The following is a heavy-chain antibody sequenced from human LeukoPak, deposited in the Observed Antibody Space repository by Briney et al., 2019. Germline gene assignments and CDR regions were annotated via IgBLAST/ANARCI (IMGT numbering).Heavy chain of an antibody. V-gene: IGHV3-74*01. CDR3: VRDLPRTSGP. D-gene: IGHD3-10*01. CDR1: GFTISTAW. J-gene: IGHJ5*02. CDR2: INGDGRRI. Sequence: GGSLRLSCVASGFTISTAWMHWARQTPGKGLVWVSHINGDGRRINYADDVKGRFTISRDNAKNTLYLQMNSLRVEDTAVYYCVRDLPRTSGPWGQGTLVTVSS.